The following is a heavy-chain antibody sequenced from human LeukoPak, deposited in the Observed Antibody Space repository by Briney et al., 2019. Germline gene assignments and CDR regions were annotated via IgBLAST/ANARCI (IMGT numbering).Heavy chain of an antibody. D-gene: IGHD1-7*01. V-gene: IGHV3-23*01. Sequence: GGSLRLSCAASGFTFSSYAMSWVRQAPGKGLEWVSGIRAGGGSTFYADSVKGRFTISRDSSKNTLYLQMDNLRAEDTAIYYCAKDSYNWNYGQFDYWGRGTLVTVSS. CDR1: GFTFSSYA. CDR2: IRAGGGST. J-gene: IGHJ4*02. CDR3: AKDSYNWNYGQFDY.